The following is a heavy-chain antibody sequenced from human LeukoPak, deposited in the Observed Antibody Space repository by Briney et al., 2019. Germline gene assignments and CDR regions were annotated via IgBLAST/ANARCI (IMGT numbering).Heavy chain of an antibody. CDR2: IYYSGST. Sequence: SETPSLTRTVSGGSISSSSYYWGWIRQPPGKGLEWIGSIYYSGSTYYNPSLKSRVTISVDTSKNQFSLKLSSVTAADTAVYYCARRRGSGPDDYWGQGTLVTVSS. D-gene: IGHD6-19*01. CDR3: ARRRGSGPDDY. CDR1: GGSISSSSYY. J-gene: IGHJ4*02. V-gene: IGHV4-39*01.